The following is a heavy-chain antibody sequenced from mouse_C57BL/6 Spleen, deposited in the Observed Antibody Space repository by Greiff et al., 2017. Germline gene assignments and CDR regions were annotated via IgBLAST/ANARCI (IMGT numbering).Heavy chain of an antibody. J-gene: IGHJ2*01. CDR1: GYTFTSYG. Sequence: VQLKESGAELARPGASVKLSCKASGYTFTSYGISWVKQRTGQGLEWIGEIYPRSGNTYYNEKFKGKATLTADKSSSTAYMELRSLTSKDSAVYCCGTHYYGRSYGTYFDYWGQGTTLTVSS. CDR2: IYPRSGNT. CDR3: GTHYYGRSYGTYFDY. V-gene: IGHV1-81*01. D-gene: IGHD1-1*01.